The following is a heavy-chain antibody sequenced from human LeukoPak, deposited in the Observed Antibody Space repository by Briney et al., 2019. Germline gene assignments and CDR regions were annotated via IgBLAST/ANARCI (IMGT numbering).Heavy chain of an antibody. J-gene: IGHJ4*02. V-gene: IGHV3-23*01. D-gene: IGHD3-10*01. CDR3: ASGGLARDYYFDY. CDR1: GFTFSSYA. Sequence: GGSLRLSWAASGFTFSSYAMGWVRQAPGKGLEWVSAISLTGGSTYYADSVKGRFTISRDNSKNTLYLQMNSLRAEDTAVYYCASGGLARDYYFDYWGQGTLVTVSS. CDR2: ISLTGGST.